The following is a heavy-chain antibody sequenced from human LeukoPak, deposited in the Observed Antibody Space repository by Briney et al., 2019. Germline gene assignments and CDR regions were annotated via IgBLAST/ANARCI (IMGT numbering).Heavy chain of an antibody. D-gene: IGHD2-21*01. V-gene: IGHV1-46*01. Sequence: ASPKLSSKASGYTLTSYYMHWVRQAPGQGLEWRGIITPIGGSTSYAQKFQGRVTMTRDMSTSTVYMELSSLTAEDTAVYYCAYSGAANWFDSWGQGTLVTVSS. CDR3: AYSGAANWFDS. J-gene: IGHJ5*01. CDR1: GYTLTSYY. CDR2: ITPIGGST.